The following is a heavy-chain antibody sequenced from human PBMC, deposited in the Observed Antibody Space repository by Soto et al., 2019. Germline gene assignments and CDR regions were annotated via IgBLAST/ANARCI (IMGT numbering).Heavy chain of an antibody. Sequence: EVQLVESGGGLVQPGGSLRLSCAASGFTFSSYWMSWVRQAPGKGLEWVANIKQDGSEKYYVDSVKGRFTISRDNAKNSLYLQMNSLRAEDTAVYYCARDEGHGDGSSWESFDYWGQGTLVTVSS. J-gene: IGHJ4*02. V-gene: IGHV3-7*01. D-gene: IGHD6-13*01. CDR3: ARDEGHGDGSSWESFDY. CDR1: GFTFSSYW. CDR2: IKQDGSEK.